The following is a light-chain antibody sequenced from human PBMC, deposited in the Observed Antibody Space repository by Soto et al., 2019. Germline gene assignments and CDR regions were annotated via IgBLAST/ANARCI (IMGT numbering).Light chain of an antibody. J-gene: IGKJ3*01. CDR3: QEGSNWPLFT. CDR1: QGVGSY. CDR2: EAS. V-gene: IGKV3-11*01. Sequence: EVVLTQSPATLSLSPGERATLSCRASQGVGSYLAWFQQKRGRAPRLLIYEASNRATGVPARFSGDGSGTDFTLTISSLEPEAFAVYYCQEGSNWPLFTFGPGTTVDIK.